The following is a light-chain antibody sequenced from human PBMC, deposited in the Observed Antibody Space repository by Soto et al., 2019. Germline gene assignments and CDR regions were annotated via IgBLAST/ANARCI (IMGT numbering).Light chain of an antibody. Sequence: EIVLTQSPGTLSLSPGERATLSCRASQSVTNNYLAWYRQKPGQAPRLLIYDASSRATGIPDRFSGSGSGTDFTLTISRLEPEDLVVYYCQQYGSSPITFGQGTRLEIK. J-gene: IGKJ5*01. CDR1: QSVTNNY. V-gene: IGKV3-20*01. CDR2: DAS. CDR3: QQYGSSPIT.